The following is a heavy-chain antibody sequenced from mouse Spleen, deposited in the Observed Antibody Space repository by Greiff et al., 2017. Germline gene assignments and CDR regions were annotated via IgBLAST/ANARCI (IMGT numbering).Heavy chain of an antibody. D-gene: IGHD1-1*02. V-gene: IGHV1-22*01. CDR1: GYTFTDYY. J-gene: IGHJ4*01. CDR3: ARCGKGGRDYAMDY. Sequence: EVQLQQSGPELVKPGASVKMSCKASGYTFTDYYMHWVKQSPGKSLEWIGYINPNNGGTSYNQKFKGKATLTVNKSSSTAYMELRSLTSEDSAVYYCARCGKGGRDYAMDYWGQGTSVTVSS. CDR2: INPNNGGT.